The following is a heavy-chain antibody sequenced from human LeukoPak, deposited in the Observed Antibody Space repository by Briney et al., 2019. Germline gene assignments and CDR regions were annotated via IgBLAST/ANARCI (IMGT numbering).Heavy chain of an antibody. Sequence: SETLSLTCTVSGGSFSSSSYYWGWLRQPPGKGLEWIGSNYYSGSTYYNPSLRSRVTISVDTSKNQCSLKLSSVTAADTAVYYCASLSCSSTSCYAGWFDPWGEGTLDSVSS. CDR2: NYYSGST. V-gene: IGHV4-39*01. J-gene: IGHJ5*02. CDR1: GGSFSSSSYY. D-gene: IGHD2-2*01. CDR3: ASLSCSSTSCYAGWFDP.